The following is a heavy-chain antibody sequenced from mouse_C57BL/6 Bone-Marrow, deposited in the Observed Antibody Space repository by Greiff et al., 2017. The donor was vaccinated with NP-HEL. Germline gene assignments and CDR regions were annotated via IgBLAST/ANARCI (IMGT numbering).Heavy chain of an antibody. J-gene: IGHJ2*01. Sequence: VQLQQPGAELVKPGASVKLSCKASGYTFTSYWMHWVKQRPGQGLEWIGMIHPNSGSTNYNEKFKSKATLTVDKSSSTAYMQLSSLTSEDSAVYYCARCRGYFFYGSFDYWGQGTTLTVSS. CDR2: IHPNSGST. CDR3: ARCRGYFFYGSFDY. V-gene: IGHV1-64*01. D-gene: IGHD1-1*01. CDR1: GYTFTSYW.